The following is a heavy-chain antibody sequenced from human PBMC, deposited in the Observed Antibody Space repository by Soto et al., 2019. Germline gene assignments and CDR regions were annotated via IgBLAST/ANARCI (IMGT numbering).Heavy chain of an antibody. J-gene: IGHJ6*02. CDR2: VKSRTGGETT. CDR3: TTSVVRFYFGLDV. Sequence: GGSLRLSCAASGFTFSDAWMSWVRQAPGKGLQWIGRVKSRTGGETTDYAAPVRGRFAISRDDSRNVLYLQMNRLKTEDTAVYYCTTSVVRFYFGLDVWGPGTTVTVSS. CDR1: GFTFSDAW. V-gene: IGHV3-15*01. D-gene: IGHD2-2*01.